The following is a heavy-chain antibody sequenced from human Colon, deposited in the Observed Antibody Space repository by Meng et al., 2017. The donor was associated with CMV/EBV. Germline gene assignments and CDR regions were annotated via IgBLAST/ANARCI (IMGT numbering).Heavy chain of an antibody. D-gene: IGHD1-7*01. V-gene: IGHV3-9*01. CDR1: KFIFDDYD. Sequence: GGSLRLSCAGYKFIFDDYDIDWVRQAPGKGLEWVSSITWNSGRTGYVDSVEGRFTISRDNAKNSLYLQMNGLRAEDTALYYCAKDISPVGGSTGYHGMDVWGQGTTVTVSS. J-gene: IGHJ6*02. CDR3: AKDISPVGGSTGYHGMDV. CDR2: ITWNSGRT.